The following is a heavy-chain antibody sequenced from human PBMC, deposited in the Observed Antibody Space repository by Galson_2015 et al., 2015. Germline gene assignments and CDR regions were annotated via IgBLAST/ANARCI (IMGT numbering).Heavy chain of an antibody. CDR2: IYYSGST. D-gene: IGHD3-22*01. CDR1: GGSISSCSYY. Sequence: ETLSLTSTVSGGSISSCSYYWGWIRQPPGKGLEWIGSIYYSGSTYYNPSLKSRVTTSVDTSKNQFSLKLSSVTAADTAVYYCARDGAMIVVRHWFDPWGQGTLVTVSS. J-gene: IGHJ5*02. CDR3: ARDGAMIVVRHWFDP. V-gene: IGHV4-39*02.